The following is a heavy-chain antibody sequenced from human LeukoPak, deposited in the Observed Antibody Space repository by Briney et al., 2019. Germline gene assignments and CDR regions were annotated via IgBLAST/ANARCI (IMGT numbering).Heavy chain of an antibody. V-gene: IGHV3-48*04. CDR3: ARAQVAYYYDSSGYYYGY. J-gene: IGHJ4*02. Sequence: GSLRLSCAASGFTFSSYSMNWVRQAPGKGLEWVSHITASGTAMFYADSVKGRFTISRDNAKNSLYLQMNSLRAEDTAVYYCARAQVAYYYDSSGYYYGYWGQGTLVTVSS. CDR2: ITASGTAM. CDR1: GFTFSSYS. D-gene: IGHD3-22*01.